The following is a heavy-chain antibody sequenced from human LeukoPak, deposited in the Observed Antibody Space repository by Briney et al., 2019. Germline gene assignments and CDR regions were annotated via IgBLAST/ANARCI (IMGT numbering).Heavy chain of an antibody. Sequence: GGSLKISCKGSGYIFTSYWIGGVRHMPGKGLEGMGIIYPGDSDTRYSPSFQGQATISADKPISTAYLQWSSLKASDTAMYYCARHGGYGALHAFDIWGQGTMVTVSS. V-gene: IGHV5-51*01. CDR1: GYIFTSYW. CDR2: IYPGDSDT. J-gene: IGHJ3*02. D-gene: IGHD2-15*01. CDR3: ARHGGYGALHAFDI.